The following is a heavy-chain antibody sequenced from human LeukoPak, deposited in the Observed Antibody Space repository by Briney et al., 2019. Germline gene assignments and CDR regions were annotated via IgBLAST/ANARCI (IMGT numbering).Heavy chain of an antibody. V-gene: IGHV3-48*03. Sequence: GGSLRLSCAASGFTFSSYEMNWVRQAPGKGLEWVSYISSSGSTIYYADSVKGRFTISRDNAKNSLYLQMNSLRAEDTAVYYCARAGGLYYDSSGAFDYWGQGTLVTVS. CDR3: ARAGGLYYDSSGAFDY. CDR1: GFTFSSYE. D-gene: IGHD3-22*01. CDR2: ISSSGSTI. J-gene: IGHJ4*02.